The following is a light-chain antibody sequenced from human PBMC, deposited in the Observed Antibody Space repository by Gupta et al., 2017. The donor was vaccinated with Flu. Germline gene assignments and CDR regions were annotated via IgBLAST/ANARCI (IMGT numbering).Light chain of an antibody. CDR3: QQFGSSPYT. Sequence: RATLACRARQGLSHHYLAWDQKKPGQPPRLLRYGASNRATGIPDRFSGSGSGTDFTLTISRLEPEDFAVYYCQQFGSSPYTFGQVSKLEI. CDR1: QGLSHHY. V-gene: IGKV3-20*01. CDR2: GAS. J-gene: IGKJ2*01.